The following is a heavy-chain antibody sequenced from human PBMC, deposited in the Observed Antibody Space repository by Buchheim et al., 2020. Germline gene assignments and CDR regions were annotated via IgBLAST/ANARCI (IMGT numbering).Heavy chain of an antibody. CDR2: ISSSGTTR. CDR1: GFTFSSYE. Sequence: DVQLVESGGGLVQPGGSLRLSCAASGFTFSSYEMIWVRQAPGKGLEWVSYISSSGTTRYYADSLKGRFTISRDNAKNSLYLQMNSLRVDDTAVYYCARVLPDIVVVISAFDIWGQGT. CDR3: ARVLPDIVVVISAFDI. V-gene: IGHV3-48*03. D-gene: IGHD3-22*01. J-gene: IGHJ3*02.